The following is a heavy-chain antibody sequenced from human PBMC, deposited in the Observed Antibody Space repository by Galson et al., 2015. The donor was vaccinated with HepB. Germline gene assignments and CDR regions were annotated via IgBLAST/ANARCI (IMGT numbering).Heavy chain of an antibody. D-gene: IGHD4-23*01. Sequence: SLRLSCAASGFTFSTYSMNWVRQAPGKGLEWVSSIGSSSSHIYYADAVKGRFTISRDNAKNSLYLQMNSLGAEDTAVYYCARDLSSYVGDVYHYGMDVWGQGTTVTASS. CDR1: GFTFSTYS. CDR3: ARDLSSYVGDVYHYGMDV. CDR2: IGSSSSHI. J-gene: IGHJ6*02. V-gene: IGHV3-21*01.